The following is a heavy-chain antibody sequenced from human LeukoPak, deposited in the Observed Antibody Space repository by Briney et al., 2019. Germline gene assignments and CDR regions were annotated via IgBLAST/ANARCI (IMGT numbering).Heavy chain of an antibody. V-gene: IGHV1-46*01. CDR2: INPSGGST. Sequence: ASVKVSCKASGYTFTTYYIHWVRQAPGQGLEWMGVINPSGGSTNYAQKFQGRVTITADESTSTAYMELSSLRSEDTAVYYCASSTSRQGDFQHWGQGTLVTVSS. CDR3: ASSTSRQGDFQH. CDR1: GYTFTTYY. J-gene: IGHJ1*01. D-gene: IGHD2-2*01.